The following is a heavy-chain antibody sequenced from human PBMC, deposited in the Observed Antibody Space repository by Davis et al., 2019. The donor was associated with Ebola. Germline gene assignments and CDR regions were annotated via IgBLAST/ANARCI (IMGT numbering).Heavy chain of an antibody. CDR2: IYTSGST. CDR3: ARGLDYGDYGAIDY. Sequence: SETLSLTCTVSSGSISSYYWSWIRQPPGKGLEWIGHIYTSGSTNYNPSLKSRVSISIDTSKNQFSLRLTSVTAADMAVYYCARGLDYGDYGAIDYWGQGTLVTVSS. J-gene: IGHJ4*02. CDR1: SGSISSYY. D-gene: IGHD4-17*01. V-gene: IGHV4-4*08.